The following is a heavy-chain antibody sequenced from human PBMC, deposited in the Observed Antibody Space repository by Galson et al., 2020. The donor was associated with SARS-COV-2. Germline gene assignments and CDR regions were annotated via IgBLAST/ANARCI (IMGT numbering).Heavy chain of an antibody. V-gene: IGHV3-48*02. D-gene: IGHD2-15*01. CDR3: ARAGCSGGSCYRHAFDI. CDR1: GFTFSSYS. J-gene: IGHJ3*02. Sequence: GGSLRLSCAASGFTFSSYSMNWVRQAPGKGLEWVSYISSSSSTIYYADSVKGRFTISRDNAKNSLYLQMNSLRDEDTAVYYCARAGCSGGSCYRHAFDIWGQGTMVTVSS. CDR2: ISSSSSTI.